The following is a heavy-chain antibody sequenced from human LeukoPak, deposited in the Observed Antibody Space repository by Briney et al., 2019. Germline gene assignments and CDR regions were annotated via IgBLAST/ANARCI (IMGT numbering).Heavy chain of an antibody. Sequence: PGGSLRLSCAASGFTFRNYAMNWVRQAPGKGLEWVSSISTSSSYIYYADSVKGRFTISRDNAKNSLYLHMNSLRAEDSAVYYCARVSGTFGELYWGQGTLVTVSS. CDR3: ARVSGTFGELY. CDR1: GFTFRNYA. J-gene: IGHJ4*02. D-gene: IGHD3-10*01. V-gene: IGHV3-21*01. CDR2: ISTSSSYI.